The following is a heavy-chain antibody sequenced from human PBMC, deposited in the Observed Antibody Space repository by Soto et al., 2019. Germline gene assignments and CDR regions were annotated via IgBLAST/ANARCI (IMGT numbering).Heavy chain of an antibody. J-gene: IGHJ4*02. V-gene: IGHV3-13*01. Sequence: GGSLRLSCAASGFTFSSHDMHWVRQATGKGLEWVSAIGTAGDTYYPESVKGRFTISRENAKNSLYLQMNSLRVEDTAVYYSARTGINWYDNWGQGTLVTVSS. CDR1: GFTFSSHD. CDR3: ARTGINWYDN. CDR2: IGTAGDT. D-gene: IGHD2-15*01.